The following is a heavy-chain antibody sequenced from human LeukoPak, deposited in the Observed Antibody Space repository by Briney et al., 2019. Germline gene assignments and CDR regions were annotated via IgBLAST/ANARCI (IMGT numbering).Heavy chain of an antibody. CDR3: ARSDWFDP. CDR1: GFIFSRYS. J-gene: IGHJ5*02. V-gene: IGHV3-48*01. Sequence: GGSLRLSCAASGFIFSRYSMHWVRQSPGKGLEWVSCSSASSSSIYYADSVQGRFTISRDTAKNTLYLQMNSLRVEDTAVYYCARSDWFDPWGQGTLVIVSS. CDR2: SSASSSSI.